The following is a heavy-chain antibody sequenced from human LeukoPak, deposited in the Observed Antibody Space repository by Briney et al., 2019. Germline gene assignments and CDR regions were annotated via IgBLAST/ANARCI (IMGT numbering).Heavy chain of an antibody. D-gene: IGHD1-26*01. Sequence: PGGSLRLSCAVSGFTFTSYAMHWVRQAPGKGLEWVAVVSADGSKKYYADSVRGRFTISRDNSKNTVYLQMNSLRAEDTAVYYCASGGGYVIDYGMDVWGQGTTVTVSS. CDR1: GFTFTSYA. CDR2: VSADGSKK. CDR3: ASGGGYVIDYGMDV. J-gene: IGHJ6*02. V-gene: IGHV3-30-3*01.